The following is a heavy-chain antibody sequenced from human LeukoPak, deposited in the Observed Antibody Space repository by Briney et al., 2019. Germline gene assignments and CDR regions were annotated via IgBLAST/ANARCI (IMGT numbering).Heavy chain of an antibody. CDR3: ARGLIYYDSSGYYWDLYYFDY. CDR2: MNPNSGNT. J-gene: IGHJ4*02. V-gene: IGHV1-8*02. D-gene: IGHD3-22*01. CDR1: GYTFTTYN. Sequence: ASVKVSCKASGYTFTTYNINWVRQATGQGLEWMGWMNPNSGNTGYAQKFQGRVTMTRNTSISTAYMELSSLRSEDTAVYYCARGLIYYDSSGYYWDLYYFDYWGQGTLVTVSS.